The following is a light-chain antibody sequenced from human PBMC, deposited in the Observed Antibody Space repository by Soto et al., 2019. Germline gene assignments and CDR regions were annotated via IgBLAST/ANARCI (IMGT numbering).Light chain of an antibody. CDR3: QQYNDWPPRT. J-gene: IGKJ1*01. V-gene: IGKV3-15*01. CDR1: QSVNSN. Sequence: EIVMTQSPATLSVSPGERATLSCRASQSVNSNLAWYQQKPGQAPRLLIYGASTRATAIPARFSGSVSGTEFTRTISSLQSEDFAVYYCQQYNDWPPRTFGKGTKVEIK. CDR2: GAS.